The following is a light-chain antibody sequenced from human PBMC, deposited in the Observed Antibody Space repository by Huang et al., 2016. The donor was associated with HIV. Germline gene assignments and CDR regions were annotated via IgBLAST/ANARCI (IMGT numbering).Light chain of an antibody. CDR1: QNITNF. CDR2: GAS. CDR3: QQYVSAPLT. J-gene: IGKJ4*01. V-gene: IGKV3-20*01. Sequence: EIVLTQSPGTLSLSPRERAVLSCRACQNITNFLAWYQQKDGQPPRLLISGASSRAIGIPDRFSGSVSGTDFTLTITGLGPQDSAVYYCQQYVSAPLTFGGGTGVEIK.